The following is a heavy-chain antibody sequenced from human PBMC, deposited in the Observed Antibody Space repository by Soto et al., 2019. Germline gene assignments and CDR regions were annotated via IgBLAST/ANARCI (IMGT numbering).Heavy chain of an antibody. CDR1: GYTFTSYD. CDR3: AREPTSSRGFDY. CDR2: MNPNSGNT. J-gene: IGHJ4*02. Sequence: QVQLVQSGAEVKKPGASVKVSCKASGYTFTSYDINWVRQATGQGLEWMGWMNPNSGNTGYAQKFQGRGTMTRNTPISTAYMGLGNPRSWGTAGYYLAREPTSSRGFDYWGQGTLVTVSS. V-gene: IGHV1-8*01. D-gene: IGHD6-13*01.